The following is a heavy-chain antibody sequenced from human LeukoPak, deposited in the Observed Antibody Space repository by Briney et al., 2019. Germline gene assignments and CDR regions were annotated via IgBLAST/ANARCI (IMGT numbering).Heavy chain of an antibody. CDR3: AKDSDIVVVPAAIGGHFDY. CDR2: ISYDGSNK. V-gene: IGHV3-30*18. Sequence: GGSLRLSCAASGFTFSSYGMHWVRQAPGKGLEWVAVISYDGSNKYYADSVKGRFTISRDNSKNTLYLQMNSLRAEDTAVYYCAKDSDIVVVPAAIGGHFDYWGQGTLVTVSS. CDR1: GFTFSSYG. D-gene: IGHD2-2*01. J-gene: IGHJ4*02.